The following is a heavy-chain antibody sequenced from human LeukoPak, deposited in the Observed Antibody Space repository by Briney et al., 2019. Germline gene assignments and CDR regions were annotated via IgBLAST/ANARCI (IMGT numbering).Heavy chain of an antibody. D-gene: IGHD1-26*01. J-gene: IGHJ4*02. V-gene: IGHV1-8*01. CDR1: GYTFTSYD. CDR3: ARGHKRDPYSGSNY. Sequence: ASVKVSCKASGYTFTSYDINWVRQATGQGLEWMGWMNPNSGNTGYAQKFRGRVTMTRNTSISTAYMELSSLRSEDTAVYYCARGHKRDPYSGSNYWGQGTLVTVSS. CDR2: MNPNSGNT.